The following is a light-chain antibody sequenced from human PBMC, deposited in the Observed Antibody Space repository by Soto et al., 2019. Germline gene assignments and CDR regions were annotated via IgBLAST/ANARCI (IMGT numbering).Light chain of an antibody. V-gene: IGKV3-20*01. J-gene: IGKJ1*01. CDR1: QSISTNY. CDR3: QHDGGSPRWT. CDR2: GAS. Sequence: EIVLTQSPGTLSLSPGERATLSCRASQSISTNYLAWYQHKPGQAPRLLIYGASSRATGIPDRFSGSGSGTDFTLMISRLEPEDFAVYYGQHDGGSPRWTFGQGTEVEMK.